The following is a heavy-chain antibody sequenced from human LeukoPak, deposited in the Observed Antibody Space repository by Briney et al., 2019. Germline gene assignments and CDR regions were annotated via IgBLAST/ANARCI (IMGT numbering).Heavy chain of an antibody. CDR2: MNPNSGNT. CDR1: GYTFTSYG. V-gene: IGHV1-8*03. CDR3: ARGTPATTGDY. D-gene: IGHD1-1*01. J-gene: IGHJ4*02. Sequence: GASVKVSCKASGYTFTSYGISWVRQATGQGLEWMGWMNPNSGNTGYAQKFQGRVTITRNTSISTAYMELSSLRSEDTAVYYCARGTPATTGDYWGQGTLVTVSS.